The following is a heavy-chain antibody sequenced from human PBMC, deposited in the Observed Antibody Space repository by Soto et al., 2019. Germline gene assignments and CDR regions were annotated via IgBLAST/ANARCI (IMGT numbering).Heavy chain of an antibody. CDR3: AREPYYDFWSGFSPLDY. V-gene: IGHV3-33*01. CDR1: GFTFSSYG. Sequence: QVQLVESGGGVVQPGRSLRLSCAASGFTFSSYGMHWVRQAPGKGLEWVAVIWYDGSNQYYADSVKGRFTISRDNAKNTLYLQMNSLRAEDTAVYYCAREPYYDFWSGFSPLDYWGQGTLVTVSS. D-gene: IGHD3-3*01. CDR2: IWYDGSNQ. J-gene: IGHJ4*02.